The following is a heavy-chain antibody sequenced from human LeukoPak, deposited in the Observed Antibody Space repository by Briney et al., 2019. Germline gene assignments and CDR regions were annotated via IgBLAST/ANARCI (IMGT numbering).Heavy chain of an antibody. D-gene: IGHD2-15*01. CDR1: GGSLSGYY. CDR2: INHSGST. V-gene: IGHV4-34*01. J-gene: IGHJ3*02. Sequence: SETLSLTCAVYGGSLSGYYWSWIRQPPGKGLEWIGEINHSGSTNYNPSLKSRVTISVDTSKNQFSLKLSSVTAADTAVYYCASHRWWAPFDIWGQGTMVTVSS. CDR3: ASHRWWAPFDI.